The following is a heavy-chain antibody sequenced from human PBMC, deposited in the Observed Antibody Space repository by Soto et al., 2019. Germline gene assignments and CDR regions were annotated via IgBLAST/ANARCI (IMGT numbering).Heavy chain of an antibody. D-gene: IGHD2-2*01. CDR3: ARGGYCSSTSCYGEGYFDL. Sequence: QVQLVQSGAEVKKPGSSVKVSCKASGGTFSSYTISWVRQAPGQGLEWMGRIIPILGIANYAQKFQGRVTITADNXXSXAXXELSSLRSEDTAVYYCARGGYCSSTSCYGEGYFDLWGRGTLVTVSS. J-gene: IGHJ2*01. CDR1: GGTFSSYT. CDR2: IIPILGIA. V-gene: IGHV1-69*02.